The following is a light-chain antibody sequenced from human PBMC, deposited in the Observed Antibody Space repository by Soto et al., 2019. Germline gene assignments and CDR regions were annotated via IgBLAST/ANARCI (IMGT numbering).Light chain of an antibody. V-gene: IGLV2-14*01. CDR1: SSDVGGYKY. J-gene: IGLJ2*01. CDR2: EVT. Sequence: QSALTQPASVSGSPGQSITISCTGTSSDVGGYKYVSWYQHHPGKAPKLIIYEVTHRPSGVSNRFSGSKSDNTASLTISGLQADDEADYYCSSYRNSNTLVFGGGTKLTVL. CDR3: SSYRNSNTLV.